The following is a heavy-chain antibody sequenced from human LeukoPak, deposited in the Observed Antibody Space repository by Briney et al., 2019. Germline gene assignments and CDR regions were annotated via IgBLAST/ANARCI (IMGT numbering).Heavy chain of an antibody. V-gene: IGHV3-21*01. Sequence: PGGSLRLSCAASGFTFSSYSMNWVRQAPGKGLEWVSSISSSSSYIYYADSVKGRFTISRDNAKNSLYLQMNSLRAEDTAVYYCARTHSPDSSGYFDAFDIWSQGTMVTVSS. J-gene: IGHJ3*02. CDR1: GFTFSSYS. CDR3: ARTHSPDSSGYFDAFDI. D-gene: IGHD3-22*01. CDR2: ISSSSSYI.